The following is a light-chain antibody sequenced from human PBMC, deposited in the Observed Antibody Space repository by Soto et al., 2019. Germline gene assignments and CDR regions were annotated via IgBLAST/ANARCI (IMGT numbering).Light chain of an antibody. J-gene: IGKJ5*01. Sequence: DIEMTQSPSSVSASVGDVFTIXXQASQNINKYLNWYQQKPGRAPKXLIYDASNLEAGVPSRFRGSGSGTDFTFTISRLQPEDIATYYCQQYENLPTFGQGTRLEIK. CDR3: QQYENLPT. CDR2: DAS. CDR1: QNINKY. V-gene: IGKV1-33*01.